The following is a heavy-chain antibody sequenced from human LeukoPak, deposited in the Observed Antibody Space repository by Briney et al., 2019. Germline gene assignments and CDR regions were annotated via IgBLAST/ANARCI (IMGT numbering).Heavy chain of an antibody. V-gene: IGHV4-61*02. Sequence: PSETLSLTCTVSGGSISSGSHYWTWIRQPAGKGLEYIGRVYSSGSTDSNPSLRSRLTMSVDTSKNQLSLKLTSVTAADTAVYYCARVLWSGYCDYWGQGTLVTVSS. CDR3: ARVLWSGYCDY. J-gene: IGHJ4*02. CDR1: GGSISSGSHY. CDR2: VYSSGST. D-gene: IGHD3-3*01.